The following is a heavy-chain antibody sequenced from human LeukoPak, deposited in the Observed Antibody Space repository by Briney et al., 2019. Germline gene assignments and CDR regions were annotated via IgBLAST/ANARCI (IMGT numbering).Heavy chain of an antibody. CDR2: INSDGSNT. D-gene: IGHD4-17*01. Sequence: PGGSLRLSCAASGFTFSSYCMHWVRQAPGKGLVWVSRINSDGSNTNYADSVKGRFTLSRDNAKNTLYLQMNSLRVEDTAVYYCARAPYGDCFDYWGQGTLVTVSS. CDR3: ARAPYGDCFDY. J-gene: IGHJ4*02. CDR1: GFTFSSYC. V-gene: IGHV3-74*01.